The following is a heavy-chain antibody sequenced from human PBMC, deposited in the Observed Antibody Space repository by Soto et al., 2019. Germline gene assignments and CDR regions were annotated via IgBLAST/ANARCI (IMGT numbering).Heavy chain of an antibody. J-gene: IGHJ6*02. Sequence: QVQLQESGPGLVKPSETLSLTCTVSGGSVSSGSYYWSWIRQPPGKGLEWIGYIYYSGSTNYNPSPKSRATISVDTSTNQFSPKLSSVTAADTAVYYCARGIEGWYQGRYYYGMDVWGQGTTVTVSS. D-gene: IGHD6-19*01. V-gene: IGHV4-61*01. CDR2: IYYSGST. CDR3: ARGIEGWYQGRYYYGMDV. CDR1: GGSVSSGSYY.